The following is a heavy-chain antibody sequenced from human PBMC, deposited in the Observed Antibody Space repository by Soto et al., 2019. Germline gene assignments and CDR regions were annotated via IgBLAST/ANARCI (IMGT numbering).Heavy chain of an antibody. CDR1: GFSLSTSGVG. CDR3: AHSFPSRRNYYDSSASSWWFDA. D-gene: IGHD3-22*01. CDR2: IFWNDDK. J-gene: IGHJ5*02. Sequence: QITLEESGPMLLKPTQTLTLTCTFSGFSLSTSGVGVGWIRPPPGKALEWLALIFWNDDKRYNPSLKTRLSITKDTSKNQLVRTMTNVDPVDTATYYCAHSFPSRRNYYDSSASSWWFDAWGQGTLVTVSS. V-gene: IGHV2-5*01.